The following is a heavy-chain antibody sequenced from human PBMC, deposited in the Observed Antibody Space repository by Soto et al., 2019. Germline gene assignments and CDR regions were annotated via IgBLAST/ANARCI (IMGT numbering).Heavy chain of an antibody. CDR1: GYNFAGYW. Sequence: GESLKISCNGSGYNFAGYWIAWVRQMPGKGLELMGIIYPSDSDTRYRPSFQGQVTISADKSISSAYLQWSSLRASDTAMYYCARGGVSTRTSDYWGQGTPVTVSS. V-gene: IGHV5-51*01. CDR2: IYPSDSDT. CDR3: ARGGVSTRTSDY. D-gene: IGHD3-3*01. J-gene: IGHJ4*02.